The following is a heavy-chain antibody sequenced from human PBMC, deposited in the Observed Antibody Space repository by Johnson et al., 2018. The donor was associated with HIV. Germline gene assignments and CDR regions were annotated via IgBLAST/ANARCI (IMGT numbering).Heavy chain of an antibody. CDR1: GFTFSSYG. J-gene: IGHJ3*02. Sequence: QVQLVESGGGVVQPGRSLRLSCAASGFTFSSYGMHWVRQAPGKWLEWVAVISYDGSNKYYSDSVNGRFTISRDNSKSTLSLQMNSLRAEDTALYYCARDGYYDSSGYYSSAFDIWGQGTMVTVSS. V-gene: IGHV3-30*19. D-gene: IGHD3-22*01. CDR3: ARDGYYDSSGYYSSAFDI. CDR2: ISYDGSNK.